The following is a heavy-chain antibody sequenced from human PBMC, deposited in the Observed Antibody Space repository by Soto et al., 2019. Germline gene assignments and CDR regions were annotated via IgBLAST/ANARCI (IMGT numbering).Heavy chain of an antibody. J-gene: IGHJ4*02. Sequence: GGSLRLSCAASGFTFSSYAMSWVRQAPGKGLEWVSAISGSGGSTYYADSVKGRFTISRDNSKNTLYLQMNSLRAEDTALYYCAKDLAITMVRGPSDYWGQGTLVTVSS. V-gene: IGHV3-23*01. CDR3: AKDLAITMVRGPSDY. CDR2: ISGSGGST. D-gene: IGHD3-10*01. CDR1: GFTFSSYA.